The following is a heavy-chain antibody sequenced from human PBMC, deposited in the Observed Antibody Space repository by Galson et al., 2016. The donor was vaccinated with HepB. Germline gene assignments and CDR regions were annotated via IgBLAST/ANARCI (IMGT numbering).Heavy chain of an antibody. CDR3: ARVYCIGTNCYPPPSKGTFDI. V-gene: IGHV6-1*01. Sequence: CAISGDSVSSNTAAWSWIRQSPSRGLEWLGRTYYRPKWYNDYAVSVKSRVTINPDTSKNQFSLQLSPVTPDDTAIYYCARVYCIGTNCYPPPSKGTFDIWGQGTLVTVSS. CDR2: TYYRPKWYN. J-gene: IGHJ4*02. CDR1: GDSVSSNTAA. D-gene: IGHD2-2*01.